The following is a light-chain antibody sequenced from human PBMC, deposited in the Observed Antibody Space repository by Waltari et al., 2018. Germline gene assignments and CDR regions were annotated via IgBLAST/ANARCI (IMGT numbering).Light chain of an antibody. Sequence: SSELTQDPAVSVALGQTVKITCQGDSLKTYYPSWYRQKPGQAPVLVIYGKNIRPSGIPDRLSGSRSGNTASLTVTGAQAEDEADYYCNSRDTSGFPVVFGGGTKVTVL. J-gene: IGLJ2*01. CDR3: NSRDTSGFPVV. CDR2: GKN. V-gene: IGLV3-19*01. CDR1: SLKTYY.